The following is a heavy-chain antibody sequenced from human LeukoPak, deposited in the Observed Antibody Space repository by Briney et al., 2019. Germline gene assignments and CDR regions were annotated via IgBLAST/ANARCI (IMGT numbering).Heavy chain of an antibody. CDR3: ARHNWNYEPGFDY. D-gene: IGHD1-7*01. CDR1: GGSISSSSCY. J-gene: IGHJ4*02. Sequence: PSETLSLTCTVSGGSISSSSCYWGWIRQPPGKGLEWIGSIYYSGSTYYNPSLKSRVTISVDTSKNQFSLKLSSVTAADTAVYYCARHNWNYEPGFDYWGQGTLVTVSS. CDR2: IYYSGST. V-gene: IGHV4-39*07.